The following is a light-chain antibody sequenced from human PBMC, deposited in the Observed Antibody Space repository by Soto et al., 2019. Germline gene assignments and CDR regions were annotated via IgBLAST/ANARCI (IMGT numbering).Light chain of an antibody. CDR2: GAS. Sequence: EIVLAQSPGTLSLSPGERAALSCRASQSVSRSYLAWYQQKRGQAPRLLIYGASSRATGIPARFSGSGSGTEFTLTISSLQSEDFAVHYCQQYNNWPRTVGQGTKVDIK. V-gene: IGKV3-15*01. CDR1: QSVSRSY. J-gene: IGKJ1*01. CDR3: QQYNNWPRT.